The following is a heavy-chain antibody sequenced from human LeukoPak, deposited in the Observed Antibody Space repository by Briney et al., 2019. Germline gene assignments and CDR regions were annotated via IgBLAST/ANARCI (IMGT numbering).Heavy chain of an antibody. J-gene: IGHJ3*02. CDR2: ISYSGST. D-gene: IGHD3-22*01. Sequence: PSETLSLTCTVSGGSISSYYWSWIRQPPGKGLEWIGYISYSGSTNYNPSLKSRVTVSVDTSKSQFSLKLSSVTAADTAVYYCAIYDSSLDAFDIWGQGTVVTVSS. V-gene: IGHV4-59*08. CDR1: GGSISSYY. CDR3: AIYDSSLDAFDI.